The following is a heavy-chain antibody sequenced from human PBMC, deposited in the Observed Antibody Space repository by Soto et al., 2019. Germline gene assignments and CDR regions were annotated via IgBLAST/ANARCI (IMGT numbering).Heavy chain of an antibody. V-gene: IGHV5-10-1*01. CDR1: GYSFTSYW. J-gene: IGHJ3*02. D-gene: IGHD1-1*01. CDR2: IDPSDSYT. Sequence: PGESLKISCKGSGYSFTSYWISWVRQMPGKGLEWMGRIDPSDSYTNYSPSFQGHVTISADKSISTAYLQWSSLKASDTAMYYCARFTRGSSCAFDIWGQGTMVTLSS. CDR3: ARFTRGSSCAFDI.